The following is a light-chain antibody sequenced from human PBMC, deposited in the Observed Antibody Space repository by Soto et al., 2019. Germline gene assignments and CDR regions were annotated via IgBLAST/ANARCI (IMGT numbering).Light chain of an antibody. V-gene: IGKV1-16*02. CDR1: QDIGNF. Sequence: DIQMTQSQSSLSASVGDTVTITCRASQDIGNFFAWFQQKPGKAPKSLISAASSLQSGVPSKFSVSGSGTDLTLTINSLQPEDVATYYCQQYHSWPATFGGGTKVEI. J-gene: IGKJ4*01. CDR3: QQYHSWPAT. CDR2: AAS.